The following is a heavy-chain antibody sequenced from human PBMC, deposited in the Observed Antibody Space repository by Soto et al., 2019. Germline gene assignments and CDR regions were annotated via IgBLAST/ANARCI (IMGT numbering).Heavy chain of an antibody. CDR2: IYYSGST. CDR1: GCSISSSSYY. D-gene: IGHD3-10*01. V-gene: IGHV4-39*01. J-gene: IGHJ4*02. Sequence: SETLSLTCTFSGCSISSSSYYWGWIRHPPGKGLEWIGSIYYSGSTYYNPSLKSRVTISVDTSKNQFSLKLSSVTAADTAVYYCARHTNLITMVRGVITRGPLHYFDYWGQGTLVTVSS. CDR3: ARHTNLITMVRGVITRGPLHYFDY.